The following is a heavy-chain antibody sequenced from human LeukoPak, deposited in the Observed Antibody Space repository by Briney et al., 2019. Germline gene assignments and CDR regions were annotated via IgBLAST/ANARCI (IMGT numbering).Heavy chain of an antibody. CDR3: ARDRTPYYYDSSSDAFDI. D-gene: IGHD3-22*01. CDR1: GFTFSSYS. J-gene: IGHJ3*02. V-gene: IGHV3-48*01. CDR2: ISSSSSTI. Sequence: GGTLRLSCAASGFTFSSYSMNWVRQAPGKGLEWVSYISSSSSTIYYADSVKGRFTISRDNAKNSLYLQMNTLRAEDTAVYYCARDRTPYYYDSSSDAFDIWGQGTMVTVSS.